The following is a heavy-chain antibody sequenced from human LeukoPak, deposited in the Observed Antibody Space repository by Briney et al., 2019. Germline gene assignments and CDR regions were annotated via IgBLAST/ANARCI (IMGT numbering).Heavy chain of an antibody. CDR1: GFTFSSYA. CDR3: TRVTDGEPPFDY. V-gene: IGHV3-30*09. D-gene: IGHD5-24*01. CDR2: ISYDGVNK. J-gene: IGHJ4*02. Sequence: GRSLRLSCAASGFTFSSYAMHWVRQAPGKGLEWVAVISYDGVNKYYADSVKGRFAISRDNSKNTLYLQMNSLRAEDTAVYFCTRVTDGEPPFDYWGQGTLVTVSS.